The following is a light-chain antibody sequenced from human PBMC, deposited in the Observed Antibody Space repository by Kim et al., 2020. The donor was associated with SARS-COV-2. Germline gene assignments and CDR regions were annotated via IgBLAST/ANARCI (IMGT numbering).Light chain of an antibody. CDR3: QQYGNSPLT. CDR2: DAS. V-gene: IGKV3-20*01. CDR1: QSVPGNY. J-gene: IGKJ4*01. Sequence: LYPGGGATLSCRASQSVPGNYLAWYQQRPGQAPRLLIYDASRRATGISDRFSGSGSGTGFTLSISELEPGDFAVYYCQQYGNSPLTFGGGTKLEI.